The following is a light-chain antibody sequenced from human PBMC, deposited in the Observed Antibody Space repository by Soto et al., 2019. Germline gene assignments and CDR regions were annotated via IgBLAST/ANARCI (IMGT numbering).Light chain of an antibody. Sequence: DIQMTQSPSSLSASVGDRITIACRASQTISSYLNWYQQKPGKTPKLLIYAASSLQGGVPSRFTGSGSGTDFTLTISSLQPEDFATYYCQQSYSFPRTFGRGTKVEIK. V-gene: IGKV1-39*01. CDR1: QTISSY. J-gene: IGKJ4*02. CDR3: QQSYSFPRT. CDR2: AAS.